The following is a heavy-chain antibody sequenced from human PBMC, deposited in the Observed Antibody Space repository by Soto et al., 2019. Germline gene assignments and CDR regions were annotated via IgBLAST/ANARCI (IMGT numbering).Heavy chain of an antibody. D-gene: IGHD2-21*02. J-gene: IGHJ4*02. CDR1: GFSISSDA. CDR2: ISGSGANT. V-gene: IGHV3-23*01. CDR3: AKRQSGNFGPFDS. Sequence: EVQLLESGGGLIQPGGSLRLSCAASGFSISSDAMSWVRQAPGKGLEWVSGISGSGANTNYADSVKGRFAISIDNSKNTLHRQMSSLRAEDTAVYYCAKRQSGNFGPFDSWGQGTLVTVSS.